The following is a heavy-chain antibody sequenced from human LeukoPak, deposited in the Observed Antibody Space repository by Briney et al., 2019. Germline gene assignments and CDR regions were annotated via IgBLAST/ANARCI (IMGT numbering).Heavy chain of an antibody. V-gene: IGHV4-39*01. CDR3: ARQQTGTMIVVVSATTPYYFDY. J-gene: IGHJ4*02. CDR2: IYYSGST. CDR1: GGSISSSSYY. Sequence: SETLSLTCTVSGGSISSSSYYWGWIRQPPGKGLEWIGSIYYSGSTYYNPSLKSRVTISVDTSKNQFSLKLSSVTAADTAVYYCARQQTGTMIVVVSATTPYYFDYWGQGTLVTVPS. D-gene: IGHD3-22*01.